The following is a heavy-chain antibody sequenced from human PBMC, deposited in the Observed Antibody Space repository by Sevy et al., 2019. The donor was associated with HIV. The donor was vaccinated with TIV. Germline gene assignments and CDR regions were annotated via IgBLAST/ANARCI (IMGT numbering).Heavy chain of an antibody. J-gene: IGHJ6*02. D-gene: IGHD3-16*01. CDR2: IKQDGSEK. V-gene: IGHV3-7*01. Sequence: GGSLRLSCAASGFTFSSYWMSWVRQAPGKGLEWVANIKQDGSEKYYVDSVKGRFTISRDNAKNSLYLQMNSLRAKDTAVYYCAREGGSTGGYYYAMDVWGQGTTVTVSS. CDR3: AREGGSTGGYYYAMDV. CDR1: GFTFSSYW.